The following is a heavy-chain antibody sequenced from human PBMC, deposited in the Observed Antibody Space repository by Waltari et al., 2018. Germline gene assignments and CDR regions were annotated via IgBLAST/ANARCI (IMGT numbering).Heavy chain of an antibody. V-gene: IGHV4-4*07. D-gene: IGHD6-13*01. CDR2: INTTGST. CDR3: ARVGAYSSSGYDLDY. J-gene: IGHJ4*02. Sequence: QVQLQESGPGLVKPSETLSLTCTVSGGSISSYYWSWIRQPAGKGLEWIGRINTTGSTNYNPSLKSRVTMSVDTSKNQFSLKLSSVTAADTAVYYCARVGAYSSSGYDLDYWGQGTLVTVSS. CDR1: GGSISSYY.